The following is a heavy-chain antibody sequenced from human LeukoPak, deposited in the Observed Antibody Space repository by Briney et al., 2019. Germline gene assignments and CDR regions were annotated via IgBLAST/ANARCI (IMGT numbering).Heavy chain of an antibody. J-gene: IGHJ6*03. CDR2: MNPNSGNT. CDR1: GYSFTSYD. CDR3: ARGTLDYNVVTGIHYYYMDV. D-gene: IGHD3-10*02. Sequence: ASAKVSCKASGYSFTSYDINWVRQATGQGLEWMGWMNPNSGNTAYAQKFRGRVTLSSNSSINTAYMEVSSLGSDDTAVYFCARGTLDYNVVTGIHYYYMDVWGTGTTVTVSS. V-gene: IGHV1-8*01.